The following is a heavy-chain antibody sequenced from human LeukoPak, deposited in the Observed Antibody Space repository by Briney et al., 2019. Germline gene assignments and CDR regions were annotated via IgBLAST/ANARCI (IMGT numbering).Heavy chain of an antibody. Sequence: GGSLRLSCAATGFTFRSHAMNWVRQAPGKGLEWVSGIGGSGGRTYYADSVTGRFTISRDNSKNTVYLQMNSLRAADTAVYYCARGRIAVALYYGMDVWGHGTTVTVFS. CDR2: IGGSGGRT. V-gene: IGHV3-23*01. CDR3: ARGRIAVALYYGMDV. J-gene: IGHJ6*02. D-gene: IGHD6-19*01. CDR1: GFTFRSHA.